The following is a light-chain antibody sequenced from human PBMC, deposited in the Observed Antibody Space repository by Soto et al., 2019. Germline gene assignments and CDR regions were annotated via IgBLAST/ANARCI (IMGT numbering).Light chain of an antibody. CDR2: GAS. CDR3: QQYKDWPPYT. CDR1: QSVSAN. J-gene: IGKJ2*01. Sequence: EILMTQSQGTLSVSPGERVTVSCRASQSVSANLAWYQQKPGQAPRLLIYGASTRATGVPARFSGGGSGTEFTLTISSLQSEDFAVYYCQQYKDWPPYTFGQGTKVDNK. V-gene: IGKV3-15*01.